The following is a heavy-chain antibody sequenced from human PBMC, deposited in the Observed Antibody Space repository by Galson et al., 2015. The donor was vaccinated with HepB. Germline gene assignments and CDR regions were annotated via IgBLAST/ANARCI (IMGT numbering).Heavy chain of an antibody. J-gene: IGHJ4*02. CDR1: GYTFTGYY. CDR3: ARGKDLIVVVPAAMDY. D-gene: IGHD2-15*01. V-gene: IGHV1-2*06. CDR2: INPKSGGT. Sequence: SVKVSCKASGYTFTGYYIQWVRQAPGQGLEWVGLINPKSGGTKFAQKFKGRVTMTRDSSISTAYIELRSLRSEDTAIYYCARGKDLIVVVPAAMDYWGQGTVVTVSS.